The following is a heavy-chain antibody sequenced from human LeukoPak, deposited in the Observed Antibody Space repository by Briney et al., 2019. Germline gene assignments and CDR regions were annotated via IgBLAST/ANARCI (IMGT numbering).Heavy chain of an antibody. Sequence: SETLSLTCAVSGGSISRYYWNWIRQPPGERVEWIGWIQYSGSTAYNPSLESRVTMTLDTSKNHISLKMTSVTAADTATYDCARWGYFDSSAYFVVDYWGQGVLVTVSS. CDR2: IQYSGST. V-gene: IGHV4-59*01. CDR1: GGSISRYY. J-gene: IGHJ4*02. D-gene: IGHD3-22*01. CDR3: ARWGYFDSSAYFVVDY.